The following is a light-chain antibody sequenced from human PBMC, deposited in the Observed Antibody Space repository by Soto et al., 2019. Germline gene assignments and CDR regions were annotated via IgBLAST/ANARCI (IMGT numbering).Light chain of an antibody. J-gene: IGLJ2*01. CDR2: DVT. Sequence: QSVLIQPASVSGSPGQSITISCTGTSSDVGGYNFVSWYQRHPGKAPKLMIYDVTNRPSGVSNRFSGSKSGNTASLTISGLQAEDEADYYCCSYTTSNTLVFGGGTSSPS. V-gene: IGLV2-14*01. CDR3: CSYTTSNTLV. CDR1: SSDVGGYNF.